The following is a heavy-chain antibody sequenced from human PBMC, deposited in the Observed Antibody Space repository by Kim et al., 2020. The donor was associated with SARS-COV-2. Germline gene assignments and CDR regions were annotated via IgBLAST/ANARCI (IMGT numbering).Heavy chain of an antibody. CDR1: GGTFSSYA. CDR2: IIPIFGTA. CDR3: ARDNHDSSGYYSPPERAFDI. J-gene: IGHJ3*02. D-gene: IGHD3-22*01. Sequence: SVKVSCKASGGTFSSYAISWVRQAPGQGLEWMGGIIPIFGTATYAQKFQGRVTITADESTSTAYMELSSLRSEDTAVYYCARDNHDSSGYYSPPERAFDIWGQGTMVTVSS. V-gene: IGHV1-69*13.